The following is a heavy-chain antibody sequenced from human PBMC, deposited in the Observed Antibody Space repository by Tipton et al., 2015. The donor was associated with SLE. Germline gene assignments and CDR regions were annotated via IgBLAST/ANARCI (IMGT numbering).Heavy chain of an antibody. CDR2: IYDTGGT. V-gene: IGHV4-59*01. J-gene: IGHJ4*02. Sequence: GLVKPSETLSLSCAVSGVSISDYYWSWIRQSAGQGLEWIGHIYDTGGTDYNPSLNSRVTISVDRSKDEFSLRLTSVTAADTAVYYSARGGEVPNDDSSGTPFDLWGQGTLVIVSS. CDR1: GVSISDYY. D-gene: IGHD3-22*01. CDR3: ARGGEVPNDDSSGTPFDL.